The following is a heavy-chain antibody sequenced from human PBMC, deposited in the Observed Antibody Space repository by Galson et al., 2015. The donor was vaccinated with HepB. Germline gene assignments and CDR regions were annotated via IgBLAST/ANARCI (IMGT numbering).Heavy chain of an antibody. V-gene: IGHV3-23*01. J-gene: IGHJ6*02. D-gene: IGHD3-16*01. CDR3: AKGDVWGSAALNYGMDV. CDR1: GFTFSGSA. Sequence: SLRLSCAASGFTFSGSAIHWVRQASGKGLEWVAAIGGGGSTSYAESVKGRSTISRDNSKNMVFLQMYSLRAEDTAVYYCAKGDVWGSAALNYGMDVWGQGTTVTVSS. CDR2: IGGGGST.